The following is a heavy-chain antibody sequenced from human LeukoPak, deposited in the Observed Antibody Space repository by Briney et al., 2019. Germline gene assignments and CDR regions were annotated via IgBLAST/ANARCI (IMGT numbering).Heavy chain of an antibody. J-gene: IGHJ4*02. CDR1: RYTLSDYG. V-gene: IGHV1-18*01. CDR2: IIRDNGNT. CDR3: GSSREGLYSGSSLDY. Sequence: ASLRDSCKDSRYTLSDYGRSCVPPAPGQRVGRMGWIIRDNGNTDYTHTLQGTVTMTTDTSTRTAYMELRSLKSDDTAVYYCGSSREGLYSGSSLDYWGQGTQVTVSS. D-gene: IGHD1-26*01.